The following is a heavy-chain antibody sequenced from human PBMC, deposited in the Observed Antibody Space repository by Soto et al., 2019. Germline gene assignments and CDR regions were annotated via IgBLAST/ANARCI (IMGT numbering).Heavy chain of an antibody. V-gene: IGHV3-7*05. Sequence: EVQLVESGGGLVQPGGSLRLSCAASGFTFNNYYMVWVRLAPGRGLEWVANINQDGSAKYYVDSVKGRFTISRDNAKSSLYLQINSLRAEDTATYYCGRGFGGTHWGQGSLVTVSS. CDR1: GFTFNNYY. CDR2: INQDGSAK. J-gene: IGHJ4*02. CDR3: GRGFGGTH. D-gene: IGHD2-15*01.